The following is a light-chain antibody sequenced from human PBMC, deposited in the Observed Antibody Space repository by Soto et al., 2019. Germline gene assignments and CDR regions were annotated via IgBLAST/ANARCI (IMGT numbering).Light chain of an antibody. J-gene: IGKJ2*01. CDR3: MQGTHWPPYT. CDR1: QSLAYSDGNTY. V-gene: IGKV2-30*01. Sequence: DVVMTQSPLSLPVTLGQPASISCRSSQSLAYSDGNTYLNWFQQRPGQSPRRLIYKVSNRDSGVPDRFIGSGSGTDFTLKISRVEAEDVRGYYCMQGTHWPPYTFGQGTKLEIK. CDR2: KVS.